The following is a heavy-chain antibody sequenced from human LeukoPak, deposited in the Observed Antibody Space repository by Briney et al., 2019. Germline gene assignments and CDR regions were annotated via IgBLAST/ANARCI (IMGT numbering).Heavy chain of an antibody. Sequence: GGSLRLSCAASGFTFSSYAMSWVRQAPGKGLEWVSAISGSGGSTYYADSVKGRFTISRDNSKSTLYLQMNSLRAEDTAVYYCAKDQQWLVSGYFDYWGQGTLVTVSS. CDR2: ISGSGGST. J-gene: IGHJ4*02. CDR3: AKDQQWLVSGYFDY. CDR1: GFTFSSYA. D-gene: IGHD6-19*01. V-gene: IGHV3-23*01.